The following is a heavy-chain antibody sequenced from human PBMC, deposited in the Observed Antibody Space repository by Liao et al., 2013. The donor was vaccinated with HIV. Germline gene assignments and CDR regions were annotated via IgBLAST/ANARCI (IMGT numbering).Heavy chain of an antibody. CDR3: ARSDYASSAFDY. D-gene: IGHD3-22*01. CDR1: GGSISSGRYY. J-gene: IGHJ4*02. V-gene: IGHV4-61*02. CDR2: VYTSGST. Sequence: QVQLQESGPGLVKPSQTLSLTCTVSGGSISSGRYYWSWIRQPAGERLQWIGHVYTSGSTNYNPSLKSRVTMSVDTSKNQFSLRLSSVTAADTAVYYCARSDYASSAFDYWGQGTLVTVSS.